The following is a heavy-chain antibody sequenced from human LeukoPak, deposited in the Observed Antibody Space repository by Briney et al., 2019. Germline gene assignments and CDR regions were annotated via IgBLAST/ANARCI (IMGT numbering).Heavy chain of an antibody. D-gene: IGHD2-8*01. CDR1: GGSISSGGYS. CDR2: IYHSGST. J-gene: IGHJ6*03. Sequence: PSETLSLTCAVSGGSISSGGYSWSWIRQPPGKGLEWIGYIYHSGSTYYNPSLKSRVTLSVDTSSNQFSLTLSSVTAADTAVYHCARDIRSHNGPGGYYYYYMDVWGKGTTVTVSS. V-gene: IGHV4-30-2*01. CDR3: ARDIRSHNGPGGYYYYYMDV.